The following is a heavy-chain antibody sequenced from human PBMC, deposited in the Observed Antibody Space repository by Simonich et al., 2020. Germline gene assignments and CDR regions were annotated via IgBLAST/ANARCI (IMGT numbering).Heavy chain of an antibody. J-gene: IGHJ4*02. CDR2: IYYSRST. CDR3: ARGGLYFDY. V-gene: IGHV4-59*01. CDR1: GGSIRGYY. D-gene: IGHD2-15*01. Sequence: QVQLQESGPGLVKPSETLSLTCTVSGGSIRGYYWSWIRQPPGKGLEWIGYIYYSRSTNYNPPLKSRVTRSVDTSKNQFSLKLSSVTAADTAVYYCARGGLYFDYWGQGTLVTVSS.